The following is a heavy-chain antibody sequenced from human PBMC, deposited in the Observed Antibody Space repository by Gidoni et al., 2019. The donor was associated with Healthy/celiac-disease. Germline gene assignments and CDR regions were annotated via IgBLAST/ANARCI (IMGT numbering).Heavy chain of an antibody. CDR1: GFTFSDYY. J-gene: IGHJ6*03. Sequence: QVQLVESGGGLVKPGGSLRLSCAASGFTFSDYYMSWIRQAPGKGLEWVSYISSSSSYTNYADSVKGRFTISRDNAKNSLYLQMNSLRAEDTAVYYCARERCSSTSCRFYYYYYYMDVWGKGTTVTVSS. D-gene: IGHD2-2*01. CDR2: ISSSSSYT. CDR3: ARERCSSTSCRFYYYYYYMDV. V-gene: IGHV3-11*06.